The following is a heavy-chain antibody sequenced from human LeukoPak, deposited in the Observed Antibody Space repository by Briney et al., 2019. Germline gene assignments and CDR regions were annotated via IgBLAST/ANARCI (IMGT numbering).Heavy chain of an antibody. Sequence: ASVKVSCKASGYTFTGYYIHWVRQAPGQGLDWMGRINPNNGGTNYAQKFQGRVTMTRDMSMSTAYMELSRLRSDDTAVYYCARDTYDFWSGYYRYYYGMYVWGQGTTVTVSS. V-gene: IGHV1-2*06. CDR2: INPNNGGT. J-gene: IGHJ6*02. D-gene: IGHD3-3*01. CDR3: ARDTYDFWSGYYRYYYGMYV. CDR1: GYTFTGYY.